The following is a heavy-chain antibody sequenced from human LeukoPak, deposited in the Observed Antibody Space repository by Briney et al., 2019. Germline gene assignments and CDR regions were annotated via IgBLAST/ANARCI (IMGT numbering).Heavy chain of an antibody. CDR3: AKDHYWSIDY. CDR1: GFDFSSNW. Sequence: GSLRLSCAASGFDFSSNWMHWVRHAPGQGLVWVSRIKGDGISTNYADSVKGRFTISRDIAKNTLYLQMNSLRAEDTGVYYCAKDHYWSIDYWGRGTLVTVSS. V-gene: IGHV3-74*01. J-gene: IGHJ4*02. D-gene: IGHD3-3*01. CDR2: IKGDGIST.